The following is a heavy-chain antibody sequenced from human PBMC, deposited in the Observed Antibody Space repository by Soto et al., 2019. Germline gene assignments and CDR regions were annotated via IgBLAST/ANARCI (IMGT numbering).Heavy chain of an antibody. CDR2: ISYDGSTI. CDR3: AKGPWHLAHGHYFDY. CDR1: GFTFSSYA. J-gene: IGHJ4*02. Sequence: QVQVVESGGGVVQPGRSLRLSCAASGFTFSSYAMHWVRQAPGKGLEWVSGISYDGSTIYYVDSVKGRFTVSRDNSKNTLYLHMNSLRSEDTAVYSCAKGPWHLAHGHYFDYWGQGTQVTVSS. V-gene: IGHV3-30*18. D-gene: IGHD2-8*01.